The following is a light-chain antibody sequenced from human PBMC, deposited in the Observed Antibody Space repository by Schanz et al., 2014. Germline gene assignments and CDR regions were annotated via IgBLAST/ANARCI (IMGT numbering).Light chain of an antibody. CDR3: SSYAGSNNFVA. Sequence: QSALTQPRSVSGSPGQSVAISCTGTSNDVGGYNYVSWYQQHPGKAPKVIIYDVNKGPSGVPDRFSGSKSGNTASLTVSGLQAEDEADYYCSSYAGSNNFVAFGGGTKLTVL. CDR1: SNDVGGYNY. CDR2: DVN. V-gene: IGLV2-11*01. J-gene: IGLJ2*01.